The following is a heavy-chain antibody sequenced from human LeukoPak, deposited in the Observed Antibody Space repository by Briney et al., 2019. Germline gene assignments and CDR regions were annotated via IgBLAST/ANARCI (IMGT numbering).Heavy chain of an antibody. Sequence: GASVKVSCKASGYTFTSYDINWVRQATGQGLEWMGWMNPNSGNTGYAQKFQGRVTITRNTSISTAYMELSSLRSEDTAVYYCARAHSGITGTTIGWFDPWGQGTLVTVSS. D-gene: IGHD1-20*01. CDR1: GYTFTSYD. CDR3: ARAHSGITGTTIGWFDP. V-gene: IGHV1-8*03. J-gene: IGHJ5*02. CDR2: MNPNSGNT.